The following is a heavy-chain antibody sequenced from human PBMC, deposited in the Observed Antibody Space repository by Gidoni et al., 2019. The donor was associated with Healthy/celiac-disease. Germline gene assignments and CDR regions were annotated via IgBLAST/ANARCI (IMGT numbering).Heavy chain of an antibody. Sequence: EVQLLESGGGFVQPGGSLRLSCAASGFTFSSYAMRWVRQAPGKGLEWVSAISGSGGSTYYADSVKGRFTISRDNSKNTLYLQMNSLRAEDTAVYYCAKATIFGVVIIASFDYWGQGTLVTVSS. CDR1: GFTFSSYA. D-gene: IGHD3-3*01. CDR3: AKATIFGVVIIASFDY. V-gene: IGHV3-23*01. CDR2: ISGSGGST. J-gene: IGHJ4*02.